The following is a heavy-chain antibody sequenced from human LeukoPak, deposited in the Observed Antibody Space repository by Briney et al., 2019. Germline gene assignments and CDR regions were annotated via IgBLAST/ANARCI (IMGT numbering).Heavy chain of an antibody. J-gene: IGHJ4*02. CDR1: GGSISSYY. D-gene: IGHD5-18*01. CDR3: ARLRGYTYGDFDY. CDR2: IYTSGRT. V-gene: IGHV4-4*07. Sequence: SETLSLTCTVSGGSISSYYWSWIRQPAGKGLEWIGRIYTSGRTNYNPSLESRVSMSVDASKNQISLKLNSVTAADTAVYYCARLRGYTYGDFDYWGQGTLVTVSS.